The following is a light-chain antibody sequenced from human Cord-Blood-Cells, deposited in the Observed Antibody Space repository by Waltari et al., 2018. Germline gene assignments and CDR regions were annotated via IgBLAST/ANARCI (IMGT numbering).Light chain of an antibody. V-gene: IGKV1-27*01. Sequence: DIQMTQSPSSLSASVGDRVNITCRASQGISNYLAWYQQKPGKVPKLLIYAASTLQSGVPSRFSGSGSGTDFTLTISSLQPEDVATYYSQKYNSAPLTFGGGTKVEIK. CDR1: QGISNY. CDR2: AAS. CDR3: QKYNSAPLT. J-gene: IGKJ4*01.